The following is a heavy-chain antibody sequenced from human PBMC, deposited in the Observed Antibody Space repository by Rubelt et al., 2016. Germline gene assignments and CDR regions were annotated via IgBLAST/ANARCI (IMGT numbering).Heavy chain of an antibody. CDR1: GFSLSPSGVG. CDR3: ANSYYYGSGLRTYYFDY. Sequence: ITLKESGPTLVKPTQTLPLTCTFSGFSLSPSGVGVGWIRQPPGKALEGLALIFWDDDQRYSPSLKSRLTITKDTPKNQVVLTMTNSEPVDTATDYCANSYYYGSGLRTYYFDYWGQGTLVTVSS. CDR2: IFWDDDQ. J-gene: IGHJ4*02. V-gene: IGHV2-5*02. D-gene: IGHD3-10*01.